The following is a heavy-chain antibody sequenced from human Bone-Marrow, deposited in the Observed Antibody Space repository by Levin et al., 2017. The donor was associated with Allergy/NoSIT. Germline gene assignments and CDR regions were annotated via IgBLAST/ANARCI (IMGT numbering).Heavy chain of an antibody. CDR3: ARGDSGHLPFFDG. CDR2: IIPGNVNT. CDR1: GYTFSANA. D-gene: IGHD6-19*01. Sequence: GESLKISCKTSGYTFSANAIHWVRQAPGQRLEWMGWIIPGNVNTKYSQKLLGRFSITMDTSARTVYMEFSRLTSEDTAMYYCARGDSGHLPFFDGWGQGTLVTVSS. V-gene: IGHV1-3*01. J-gene: IGHJ5*02.